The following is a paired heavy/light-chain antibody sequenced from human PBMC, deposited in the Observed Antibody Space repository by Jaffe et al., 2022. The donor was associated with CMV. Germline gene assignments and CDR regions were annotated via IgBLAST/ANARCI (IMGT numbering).Heavy chain of an antibody. CDR1: GFTTNSFA. Sequence: EVQLVQSGGGVVQPGGSLRLSCTASGFTTNSFALSWVRQAPGKGLEWVSHISPSGGTTFYADSVKGRFTISKDNSKKTLYLQMNSLRADDTAVYYCAKGSYSYDSSGYRHFDNWGQGTLVTVSS. J-gene: IGHJ4*02. D-gene: IGHD3-22*01. CDR2: ISPSGGTT. CDR3: AKGSYSYDSSGYRHFDN. V-gene: IGHV3-23*04.
Light chain of an antibody. CDR1: QTVTSN. CDR3: QQYVNWPPT. V-gene: IGKV3-15*01. J-gene: IGKJ1*01. CDR2: GAS. Sequence: EIVMTQSPATLSVSPGERATLYCRASQTVTSNSLAWYQQKPGQAPRLLIFGASTRAPGIPARFSGSGSGTEFTLTFTSLQSEDFAVYFCQQYVNWPPTFGQGTKVEMK.